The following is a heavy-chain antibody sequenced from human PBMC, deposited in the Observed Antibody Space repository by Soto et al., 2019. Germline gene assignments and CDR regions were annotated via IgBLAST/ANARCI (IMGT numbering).Heavy chain of an antibody. CDR2: ISGSGGST. CDR3: AKDPYVNARIAAAGTEGDDGFDI. V-gene: IGHV3-23*01. D-gene: IGHD6-13*01. Sequence: GGSLRLSCAASEFTFRSYAMSWVRQAPGKGLEWVSAISGSGGSTYYADSVKGRFTISRDNSKNTLYLQMNSLRVEDTAVYYCAKDPYVNARIAAAGTEGDDGFDIWGQGTMVTVSS. CDR1: EFTFRSYA. J-gene: IGHJ3*02.